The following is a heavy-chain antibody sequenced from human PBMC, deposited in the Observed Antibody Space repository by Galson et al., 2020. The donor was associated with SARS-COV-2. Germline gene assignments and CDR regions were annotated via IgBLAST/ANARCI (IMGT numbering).Heavy chain of an antibody. V-gene: IGHV3-30-3*01. CDR1: GFDFSSHA. Sequence: TGGSLRLSCTASGFDFSSHAMHWVRQAPGKGLEWVAVISYDGSEKYYADSVKGRFTISRDNSKNTLSLQMHSLRPEDSAVYYCARVWQQQLVRGYFDYWGQGTLVTVSS. CDR3: ARVWQQQLVRGYFDY. J-gene: IGHJ4*02. D-gene: IGHD6-13*01. CDR2: ISYDGSEK.